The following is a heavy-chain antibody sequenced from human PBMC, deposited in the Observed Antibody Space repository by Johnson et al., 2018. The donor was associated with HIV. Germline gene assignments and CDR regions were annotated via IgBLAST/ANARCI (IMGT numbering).Heavy chain of an antibody. Sequence: QVQLVESGGGVVQPGDSLRLSCAASGFTFSSYGMHWVRQAPGKGLEWVAVIWKDGSTKYYADSVKGRSAISRDNSKNTLYLQMNSLRAEDTAVYYCARHDSSSLPPRDAFDIWGQGTMVTVSS. D-gene: IGHD6-6*01. CDR3: ARHDSSSLPPRDAFDI. J-gene: IGHJ3*02. CDR1: GFTFSSYG. CDR2: IWKDGSTK. V-gene: IGHV3-33*01.